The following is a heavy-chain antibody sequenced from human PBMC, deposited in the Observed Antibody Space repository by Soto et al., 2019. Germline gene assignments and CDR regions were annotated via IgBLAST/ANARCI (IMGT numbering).Heavy chain of an antibody. D-gene: IGHD6-13*01. CDR2: MNPNSGNT. CDR3: AGYSSSFFYYYGMDV. CDR1: GYTFTRYY. V-gene: IGHV1-8*01. J-gene: IGHJ6*02. Sequence: GASVKVSCKASGYTFTRYYINWVRQATGQGLEWMGWMNPNSGNTGYAQKFQGRVTMTRNTSISTAYMELSSLRSEDTAVYYCAGYSSSFFYYYGMDVWGQGTTVTVSS.